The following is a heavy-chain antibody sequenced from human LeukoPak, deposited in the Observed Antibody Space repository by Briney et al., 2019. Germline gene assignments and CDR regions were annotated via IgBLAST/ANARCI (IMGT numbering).Heavy chain of an antibody. CDR3: ARGRLYFVWFDY. CDR2: IKHSGST. Sequence: SETLSLTCAVYVGSFRGYYWSWIREPPEKGREWIGEIKHSGSTNYNPPLKSRVTISVDTSKNQFSLKLSSVTAADAAVYYCARGRLYFVWFDYWGQGTLVTVSS. CDR1: VGSFRGYY. J-gene: IGHJ4*02. D-gene: IGHD3-9*01. V-gene: IGHV4-34*01.